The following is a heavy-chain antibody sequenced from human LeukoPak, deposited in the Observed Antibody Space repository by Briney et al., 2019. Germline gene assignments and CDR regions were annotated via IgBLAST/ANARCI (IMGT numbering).Heavy chain of an antibody. Sequence: PGGSLRLSCAASGFTFSGFSMDWVRQAPGRGLEWLSYISSTSSTMLYADSVKGRFTISRDNAKNSLYFQMHSLRAEDTAVYYCARSRTGYQFDYWGQGTLVTVSS. D-gene: IGHD2-2*01. CDR2: ISSTSSTM. V-gene: IGHV3-48*01. CDR3: ARSRTGYQFDY. CDR1: GFTFSGFS. J-gene: IGHJ4*02.